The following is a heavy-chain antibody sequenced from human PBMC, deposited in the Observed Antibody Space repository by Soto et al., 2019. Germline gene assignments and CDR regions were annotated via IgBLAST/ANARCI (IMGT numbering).Heavy chain of an antibody. D-gene: IGHD3-3*01. Sequence: QITLKESGPTLVKPTQTLTLTCTFSGFSLSTSGVGVGWIRQPPGKALEWLALIYWTEDKRYSPSRKSRLSTTKDTSKSQVVLTMTNMDLVDTSTDYSAHRYITIFGVAGWFDPWGQGTLVTVSS. CDR1: GFSLSTSGVG. V-gene: IGHV2-5*01. CDR3: AHRYITIFGVAGWFDP. J-gene: IGHJ5*02. CDR2: IYWTEDK.